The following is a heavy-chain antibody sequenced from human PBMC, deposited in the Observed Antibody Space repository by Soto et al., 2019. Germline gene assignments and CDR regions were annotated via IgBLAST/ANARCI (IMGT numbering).Heavy chain of an antibody. D-gene: IGHD2-15*01. CDR1: GGSISSYY. J-gene: IGHJ5*02. V-gene: IGHV4-59*01. Sequence: SETLSLTCTVSGGSISSYYWSWIRQPPGKGLEWIGYIYYSGNTNYNPSLKSRATISVDTSKNQFSLKLSSVTAADTAVYYCARSCSGGSCYFWFDPWGKGPLVTVSS. CDR3: ARSCSGGSCYFWFDP. CDR2: IYYSGNT.